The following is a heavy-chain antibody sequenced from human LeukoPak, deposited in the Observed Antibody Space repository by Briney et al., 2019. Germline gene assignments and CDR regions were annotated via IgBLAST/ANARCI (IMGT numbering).Heavy chain of an antibody. CDR2: IGTAGDT. J-gene: IGHJ6*02. CDR1: GFTFSSYD. D-gene: IGHD3-10*01. CDR3: ARERYGSGSYRNGMDV. Sequence: GGPLRLSCAASGFTFSSYDMHWVRQVTGKGLEWVSAIGTAGDTYYPGSVKGRFTISRENAKNSLYLQMNSLGAGDTAVYYCARERYGSGSYRNGMDVWGQGTTVTVSS. V-gene: IGHV3-13*04.